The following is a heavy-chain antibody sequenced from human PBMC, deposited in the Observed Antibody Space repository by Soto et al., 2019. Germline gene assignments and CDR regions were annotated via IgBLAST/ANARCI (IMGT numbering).Heavy chain of an antibody. J-gene: IGHJ2*01. CDR3: AGESHDILTGPPWVWYFDL. Sequence: QVQLQQWGAGPLRPLETLSLTCGESGGSFSGYYWAWIRQSPGKGLEWIGEINDRGSINYNPSLKSRGSISVDTSKNHYSLNLRSVTAADTAVYYCAGESHDILTGPPWVWYFDLWGRGTLVTVSS. CDR1: GGSFSGYY. V-gene: IGHV4-34*01. CDR2: INDRGSI. D-gene: IGHD3-9*01.